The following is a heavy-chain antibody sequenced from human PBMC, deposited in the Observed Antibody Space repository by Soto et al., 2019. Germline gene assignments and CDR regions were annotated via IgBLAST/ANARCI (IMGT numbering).Heavy chain of an antibody. CDR3: ARGPRSGSYSVDGFDV. V-gene: IGHV4-4*02. CDR1: GASLSTSNW. CDR2: IYHTGSA. Sequence: PSETLSLTCVVSGASLSTSNWWSWVRQAPGKGLEWIGEIYHTGSASYSPSLKSRLSMSIDKSKNQFSLRLTDVTAADTAKYYCARGPRSGSYSVDGFDVWGQGTLVTV. D-gene: IGHD1-26*01. J-gene: IGHJ3*01.